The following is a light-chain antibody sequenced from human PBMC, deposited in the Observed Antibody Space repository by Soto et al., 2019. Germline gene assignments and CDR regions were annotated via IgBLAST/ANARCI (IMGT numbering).Light chain of an antibody. J-gene: IGLJ2*01. CDR1: SFNVGGNT. Sequence: QSVLTQPPSASGTPGQRVTISCSGSSFNVGGNTVNWYQQVTGTAPKFLINSNNQRPSGVPDRFSGSKSGTSASLAISGLQPEDEADYYCATWDDSLNGVVFGGGTKLTVL. V-gene: IGLV1-44*01. CDR3: ATWDDSLNGVV. CDR2: SNN.